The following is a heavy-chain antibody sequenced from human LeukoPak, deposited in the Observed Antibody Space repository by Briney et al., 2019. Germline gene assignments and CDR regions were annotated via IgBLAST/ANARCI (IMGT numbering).Heavy chain of an antibody. CDR2: IYYSGST. D-gene: IGHD5-24*01. V-gene: IGHV4-39*02. J-gene: IGHJ4*02. Sequence: SETLSLTCTVSGGSISSSSYYWGWIRQPPGKGLEWIGIIYYSGSTYYNPSLKSRLTISVDTSKNQFSLKLSPVTAADTAVYYCARDNRRDGYKIFDYWGQGTLVTVSS. CDR3: ARDNRRDGYKIFDY. CDR1: GGSISSSSYY.